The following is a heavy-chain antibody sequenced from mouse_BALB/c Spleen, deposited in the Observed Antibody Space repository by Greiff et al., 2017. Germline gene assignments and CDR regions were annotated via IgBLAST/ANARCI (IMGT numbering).Heavy chain of an antibody. Sequence: EVKVEESGGGLVQPGGSLKLSCAASGFTFSSYTMSWVRQTPEKRLEWVAYISNGGGSTYYPDTVKGRFTISRDNAKNTLYLQMSSLKSEDTAMYYCARHGSMINYAMDYWGQGTSVTVSS. D-gene: IGHD2-4*01. J-gene: IGHJ4*01. CDR3: ARHGSMINYAMDY. CDR2: ISNGGGST. V-gene: IGHV5-12-2*01. CDR1: GFTFSSYT.